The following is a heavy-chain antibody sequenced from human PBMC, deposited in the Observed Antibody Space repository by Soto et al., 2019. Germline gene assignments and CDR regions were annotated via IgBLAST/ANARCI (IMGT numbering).Heavy chain of an antibody. CDR2: IKTDGSIT. CDR3: AKDLGSGKPYYYYAMDV. CDR1: GFTFSSYW. Sequence: ELQLVESGGGLVQPGGSLRLSCAASGFTFSSYWMYWVRQAPGKGLVWVSRIKTDGSITSYADSVKGRFIISRDKSENTLYLQMNSLRAEDTALYYCAKDLGSGKPYYYYAMDVWGQGTTVTVSS. J-gene: IGHJ6*02. V-gene: IGHV3-74*01. D-gene: IGHD3-10*01.